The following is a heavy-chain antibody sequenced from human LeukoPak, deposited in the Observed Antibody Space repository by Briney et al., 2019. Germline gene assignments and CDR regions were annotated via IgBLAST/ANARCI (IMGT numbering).Heavy chain of an antibody. CDR3: AREAVVPAANSNYYYYVDA. V-gene: IGHV3-48*03. D-gene: IGHD2-2*01. CDR2: ISSSGSTI. J-gene: IGHJ6*03. CDR1: GFTFSSYE. Sequence: GGSLRLSCAASGFTFSSYEMNWVRQAPGKGLEWVSYISSSGSTIYYADSVKGRFTIFRDNAKNSLYLQMNSLRAEDTAVYYCAREAVVPAANSNYYYYVDAWGKGTTVTVSS.